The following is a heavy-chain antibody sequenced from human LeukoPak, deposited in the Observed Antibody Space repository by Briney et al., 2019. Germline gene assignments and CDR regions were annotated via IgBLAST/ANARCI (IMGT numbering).Heavy chain of an antibody. V-gene: IGHV1-2*02. CDR1: GYTFTGYY. J-gene: IGHJ6*02. Sequence: VASVKVSCKASGYTFTGYYMHWVRQAPGQGLEWMGWINPNSGGTNYAQKFQGRVTMTRDTSTSTVYMELSSLRSEDTAVYYCASRSYYYDSSGYDGENGMDVWGQGTTVTVSS. CDR3: ASRSYYYDSSGYDGENGMDV. D-gene: IGHD3-22*01. CDR2: INPNSGGT.